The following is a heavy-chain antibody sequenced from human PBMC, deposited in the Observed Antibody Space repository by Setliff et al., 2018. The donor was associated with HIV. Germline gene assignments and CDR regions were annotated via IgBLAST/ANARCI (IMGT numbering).Heavy chain of an antibody. J-gene: IGHJ6*03. CDR3: ARAVVPTYYDVLTGYVYYMDV. CDR1: GGRFGNYG. Sequence: SVKVSCKASGGRFGNYGISWVRQAPGHGLEWMGGIIPIFGTTNYAQMFQGRVTMTADESTSTAYMELSSLRSEDTAVYYCARAVVPTYYDVLTGYVYYMDVWGKGTTVTVSS. D-gene: IGHD3-9*01. V-gene: IGHV1-69*13. CDR2: IIPIFGTT.